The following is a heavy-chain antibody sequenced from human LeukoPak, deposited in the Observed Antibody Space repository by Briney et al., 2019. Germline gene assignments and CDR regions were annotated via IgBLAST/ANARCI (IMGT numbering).Heavy chain of an antibody. CDR3: ARDNSVGDNAWWFDP. V-gene: IGHV1-18*01. CDR2: ISAYNGHT. J-gene: IGHJ5*02. D-gene: IGHD1-26*01. CDR1: GYTFTSYG. Sequence: ASAKVSCKASGYTFTSYGISWVRQAPGQGLEWMGWISAYNGHTKYAQKFQGRVTMTRDMSTSTDYMELSSLRSEDTAIYYCARDNSVGDNAWWFDPWGQGTLVTVSS.